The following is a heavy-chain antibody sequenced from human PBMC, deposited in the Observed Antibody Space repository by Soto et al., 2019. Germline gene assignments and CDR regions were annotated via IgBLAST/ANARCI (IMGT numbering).Heavy chain of an antibody. Sequence: PGGSLRLSCAASGFTFSSYSMNWVRQAPGKGLEWVSYISSSSSTIYYADSVKGRFTISRDNSKNTLYLQMNSLRAEDTAVYYCAKGADSSGYYNFDCWGQGTLVTVSS. CDR1: GFTFSSYS. D-gene: IGHD3-22*01. J-gene: IGHJ4*02. V-gene: IGHV3-48*01. CDR3: AKGADSSGYYNFDC. CDR2: ISSSSSTI.